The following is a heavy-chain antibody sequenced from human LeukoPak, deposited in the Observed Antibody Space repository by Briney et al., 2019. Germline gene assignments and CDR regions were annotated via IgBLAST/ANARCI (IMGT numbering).Heavy chain of an antibody. D-gene: IGHD1-26*01. CDR3: ARVEVGADDFDYFQH. Sequence: SETLSLTCSVSGASISSYNWGWIRQPPGKGLEWIGYIYYSESTNYNPSLETRVTISADTSKNQFSLKLSSVTAADTAVYYCARVEVGADDFDYFQHWGQGTLVTVSS. CDR2: IYYSEST. CDR1: GASISSYN. J-gene: IGHJ1*01. V-gene: IGHV4-59*08.